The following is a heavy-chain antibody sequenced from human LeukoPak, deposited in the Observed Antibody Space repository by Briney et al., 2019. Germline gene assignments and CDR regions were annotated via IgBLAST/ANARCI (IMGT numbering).Heavy chain of an antibody. Sequence: GGSLRLSCAASGFTFSSYSMNWVRQAPGKGLEWVSSISSSSSYIYYADSVKGRFTISRDNSKNTLYLQMNSLRAEDTAVYYCAKHHSGYDSTFDYWGQGTLVTVSS. D-gene: IGHD5-12*01. V-gene: IGHV3-21*04. CDR2: ISSSSSYI. J-gene: IGHJ4*02. CDR3: AKHHSGYDSTFDY. CDR1: GFTFSSYS.